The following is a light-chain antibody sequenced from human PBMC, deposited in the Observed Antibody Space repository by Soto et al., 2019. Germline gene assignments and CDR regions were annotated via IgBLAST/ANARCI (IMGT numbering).Light chain of an antibody. Sequence: EIVLTQSPGTLSLSPGEGATLSCRASQSVSISSLTWYQQKRGQAPRLIIYGASTRATGIQYRFSGSGSGTDFTLTISRLEPEDFAVYYCNQYQSSFTFCGGTKVEIK. CDR1: QSVSISS. CDR2: GAS. V-gene: IGKV3-20*01. J-gene: IGKJ4*01. CDR3: NQYQSSFT.